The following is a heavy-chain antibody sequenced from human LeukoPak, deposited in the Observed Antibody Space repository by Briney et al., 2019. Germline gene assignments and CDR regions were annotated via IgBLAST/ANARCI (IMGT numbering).Heavy chain of an antibody. CDR2: MNPNSRNT. CDR1: GYTFTIYD. Sequence: ASVKVSCKASGYTFTIYDISWVRQASGQGLEWMGWMNPNSRNTGYAQKFQGRVTITTDTSTSTAYMELRSLRSDDTAVYYCARDQDYYGSGSYYNADYWGQGTLVTVSS. CDR3: ARDQDYYGSGSYYNADY. V-gene: IGHV1-8*03. J-gene: IGHJ4*02. D-gene: IGHD3-10*01.